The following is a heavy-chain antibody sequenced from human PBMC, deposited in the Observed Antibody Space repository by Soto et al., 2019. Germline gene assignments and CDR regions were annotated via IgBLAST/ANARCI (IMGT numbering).Heavy chain of an antibody. CDR3: ARHTRNQFDP. V-gene: IGHV4-39*01. Sequence: SERLSLTCTFSGDSMTIIGYYWCWIRQPPGKGLEWIGSIYYSERTSYNSGSTYYSPSLKSRVTISGDTSKSQFSLKLSSVTAADTAVYYCARHTRNQFDPWGQGTLVTVS. CDR2: IYYSERTSYNSGST. J-gene: IGHJ5*02. CDR1: GDSMTIIGYY.